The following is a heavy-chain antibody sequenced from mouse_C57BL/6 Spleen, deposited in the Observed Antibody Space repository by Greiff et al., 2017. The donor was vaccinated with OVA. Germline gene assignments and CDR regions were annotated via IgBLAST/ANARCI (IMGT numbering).Heavy chain of an antibody. V-gene: IGHV10-1*01. D-gene: IGHD6-1*01. Sequence: EVKLVESGGGLVQPKGSLTLSCAASGFSFNTYAMNWVRQAPGKGLEWVARIRSKSNNYATYYADSVKDRFTISRDDSESMLYLQMNNLKTEDTAMYYCVRGATDHGFAYWGQGTLVTVSA. CDR1: GFSFNTYA. J-gene: IGHJ3*01. CDR2: IRSKSNNYAT. CDR3: VRGATDHGFAY.